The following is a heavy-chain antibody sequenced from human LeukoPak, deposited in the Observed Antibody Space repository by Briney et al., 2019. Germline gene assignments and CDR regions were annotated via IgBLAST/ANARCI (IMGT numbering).Heavy chain of an antibody. CDR3: AKWGVLRDFDY. CDR2: ISTSGGST. CDR1: GFTFSSYA. J-gene: IGHJ4*02. V-gene: IGHV3-23*01. D-gene: IGHD3-10*01. Sequence: TGGSLRLSCAASGFTFSSYAMSWVRQAPGKGLEWVSTISTSGGSTYYADSVKGRFTISRDNSKNTLYLQMNSLRAEDTAVYYCAKWGVLRDFDYWGQGTLVTVSS.